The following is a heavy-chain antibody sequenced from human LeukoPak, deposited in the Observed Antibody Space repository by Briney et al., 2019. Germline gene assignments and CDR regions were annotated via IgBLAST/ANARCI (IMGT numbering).Heavy chain of an antibody. CDR3: ATTSGYRNYYYYYIDV. CDR2: SFDSGNS. J-gene: IGHJ6*03. V-gene: IGHV4-39*01. Sequence: SETLSLTCTVSGVSISNTVYYWGWIRQAPGKGLEWIGTSFDSGNSYYNPSLKSRVTMSVDGSKNQFSLTLASVTAADTAVYYCATTSGYRNYYYYYIDVWGKGTTVTVSS. D-gene: IGHD3-22*01. CDR1: GVSISNTVYY.